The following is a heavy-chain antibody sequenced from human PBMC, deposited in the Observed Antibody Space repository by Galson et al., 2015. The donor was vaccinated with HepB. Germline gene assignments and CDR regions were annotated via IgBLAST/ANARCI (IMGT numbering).Heavy chain of an antibody. CDR3: ARERPTANSFDV. V-gene: IGHV1-69*04. CDR2: IIPMVGIS. D-gene: IGHD1-26*01. CDR1: GGTFSSFA. J-gene: IGHJ3*01. Sequence: SVKVSCKASGGTFSSFAINWVRQAPGQGLEWMGRIIPMVGISNYAQKFQGRFTMTANKSAGTAYMDLTKLTSQDTAVYYCARERPTANSFDVWGQGTLVTVSS.